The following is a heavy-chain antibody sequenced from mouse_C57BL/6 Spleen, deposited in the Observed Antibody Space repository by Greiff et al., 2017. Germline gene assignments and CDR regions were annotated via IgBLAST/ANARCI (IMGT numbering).Heavy chain of an antibody. CDR3: ARDPTTVVRGVGY. V-gene: IGHV1-72*01. CDR2: IDPNSGGT. D-gene: IGHD1-1*01. Sequence: QVQLQQPGAELVKPGASVKLSCKASGYTFTSYWMHWVKQRTGRGLEWIGRIDPNSGGTKYNEKFKSTATLTVDKPSSTAYMQLSSLTSEDSAVYYCARDPTTVVRGVGYWGQGTTLTVAS. CDR1: GYTFTSYW. J-gene: IGHJ2*01.